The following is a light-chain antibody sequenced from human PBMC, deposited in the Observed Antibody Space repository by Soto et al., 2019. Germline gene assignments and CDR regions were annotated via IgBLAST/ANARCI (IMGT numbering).Light chain of an antibody. J-gene: IGKJ1*01. Sequence: EIELTQSPGTLSLCPGERATLSCRASQSVSSSYLAWYQQKPGQAPRLLIYGASSRATGIPDRFSGSGSGTDFTLTISRLEPEDFAVYYCQQYGSSPWTFGQGTKVDIK. V-gene: IGKV3-20*01. CDR1: QSVSSSY. CDR3: QQYGSSPWT. CDR2: GAS.